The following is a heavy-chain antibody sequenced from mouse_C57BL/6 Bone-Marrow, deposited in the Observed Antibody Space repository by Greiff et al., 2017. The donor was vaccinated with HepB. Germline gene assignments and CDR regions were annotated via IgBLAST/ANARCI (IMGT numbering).Heavy chain of an antibody. Sequence: EVKVVESGPGLAKPSQTLSLTCSVTGYSITSDYWNWIRKFPGNKLEYMGYISYSGSTYYNPSLKSRISITRDTSKNQYYLQLNSVTTEDTATYYCARCPTVVAPWYAMDYWGQGTSVTVSS. J-gene: IGHJ4*01. CDR2: ISYSGST. D-gene: IGHD1-1*01. V-gene: IGHV3-8*01. CDR1: GYSITSDY. CDR3: ARCPTVVAPWYAMDY.